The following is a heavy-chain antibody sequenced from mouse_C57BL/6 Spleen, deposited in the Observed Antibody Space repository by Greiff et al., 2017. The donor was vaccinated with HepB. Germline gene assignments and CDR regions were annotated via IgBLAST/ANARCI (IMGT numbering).Heavy chain of an antibody. V-gene: IGHV1-4*01. CDR3: ARRRFDYFDY. Sequence: VQLQESGAELARPGASVKMSCKASGYTFTSYTMHWVKQRPGQGLEWIGYINPSSGYSKYNQKFKDKATLTADKSSSTAYMQLSSLTSEDSAVYYCARRRFDYFDYWGQGTTLTVSS. CDR2: INPSSGYS. J-gene: IGHJ2*01. CDR1: GYTFTSYT.